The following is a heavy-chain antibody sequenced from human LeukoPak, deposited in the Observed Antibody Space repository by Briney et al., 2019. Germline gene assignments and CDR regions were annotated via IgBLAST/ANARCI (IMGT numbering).Heavy chain of an antibody. CDR2: INHSGST. Sequence: SETLSLTCAVYGGSFSGYYWSWIRQPPGKGLEWIGEINHSGSTNYNPSLKSRVTISVDTSKNQFSLKLSSVTAADTAVYYCARGRVYYDFWSGCHSSYYYYYMDVWGKGTTVTVSS. CDR3: ARGRVYYDFWSGCHSSYYYYYMDV. CDR1: GGSFSGYY. V-gene: IGHV4-34*01. J-gene: IGHJ6*03. D-gene: IGHD3-3*01.